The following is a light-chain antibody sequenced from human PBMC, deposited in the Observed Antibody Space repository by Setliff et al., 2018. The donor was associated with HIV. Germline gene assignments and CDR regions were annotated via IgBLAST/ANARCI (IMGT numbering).Light chain of an antibody. J-gene: IGLJ1*01. CDR2: EVS. CDR3: SSYTSTSTLCV. V-gene: IGLV2-14*01. CDR1: SSDVGGYNY. Sequence: QSALTQPASVSGSRGQSITISCTGSSSDVGGYNYVSWYQQHPGKAPKLVIYEVSNRPSGVSNRFSGSKSGNTASLTISGLQAEDEADYYCSSYTSTSTLCVFGTGTKVTVL.